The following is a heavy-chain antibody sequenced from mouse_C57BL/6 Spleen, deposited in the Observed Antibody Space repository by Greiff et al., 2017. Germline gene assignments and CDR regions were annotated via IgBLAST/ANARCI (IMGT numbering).Heavy chain of an antibody. CDR3: TPYYYGSSSWFAY. J-gene: IGHJ3*01. V-gene: IGHV1-5*01. Sequence: VQLQQSGTVLARPGASVKMSCKTSGYTFTSYWMHWVKQRPGQGLEWIGAIYPGNSDTSYNQKFKGKAKLTAVTSASTAYMELSSLTNEDSAVYYCTPYYYGSSSWFAYWGQGTLVTVSA. CDR1: GYTFTSYW. CDR2: IYPGNSDT. D-gene: IGHD1-1*01.